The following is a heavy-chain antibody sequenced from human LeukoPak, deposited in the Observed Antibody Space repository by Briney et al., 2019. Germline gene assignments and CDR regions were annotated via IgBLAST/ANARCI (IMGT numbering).Heavy chain of an antibody. D-gene: IGHD3-3*01. CDR1: GYTFTSYY. Sequence: GASVKVSFKASGYTFTSYYMHWVRQATGQGLEWMGRIIPIFGTANYAQKFQGRVTITTDESTSTAYMELSSLSSEDTAVYYCAREFGSGGDFWSGYYRSSFAFDIWGQGTMVTVSS. J-gene: IGHJ3*02. CDR3: AREFGSGGDFWSGYYRSSFAFDI. V-gene: IGHV1-69*05. CDR2: IIPIFGTA.